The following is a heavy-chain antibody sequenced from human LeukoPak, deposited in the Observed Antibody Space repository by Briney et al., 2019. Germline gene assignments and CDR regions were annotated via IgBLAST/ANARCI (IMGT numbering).Heavy chain of an antibody. V-gene: IGHV3-23*01. CDR3: AKSVVIIPHFDY. CDR1: GFTFSSYA. CDR2: ISGSGGST. D-gene: IGHD3-3*01. J-gene: IGHJ4*02. Sequence: PGGSLRLSCAASGFTFSSYAMSWVRQAPGKGLEWVSAISGSGGSTYYADSVKGRFTISRDNSKNTLYLQMNSLRAEDTAVCYCAKSVVIIPHFDYWGQGALVTVSS.